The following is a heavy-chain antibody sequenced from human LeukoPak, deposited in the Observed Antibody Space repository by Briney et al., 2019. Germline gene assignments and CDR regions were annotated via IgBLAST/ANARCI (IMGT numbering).Heavy chain of an antibody. CDR3: AREWTPYYYSMDV. V-gene: IGHV3-30*04. CDR1: GFTFSSYA. Sequence: GGSLRLSCAASGFTFSSYAMPWVRQAPGKGLERVAVISYDGSNKYYADSVKGRFNISRDNSKNTLYLQMNSLRAEDTAVYYCAREWTPYYYSMDVWGQGTTVTVSS. J-gene: IGHJ6*02. D-gene: IGHD3/OR15-3a*01. CDR2: ISYDGSNK.